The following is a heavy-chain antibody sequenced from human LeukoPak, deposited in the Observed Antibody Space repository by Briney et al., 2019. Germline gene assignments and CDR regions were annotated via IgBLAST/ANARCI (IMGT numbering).Heavy chain of an antibody. CDR3: ARDLPYPMDAFDI. CDR2: IYPSGNT. J-gene: IGHJ3*02. CDR1: GGSICSYY. V-gene: IGHV4-4*07. Sequence: SETLSLTCTVSGGSICSYYWSWIRQPAGKGLEWIGRIYPSGNTNYNPSLKSRVTMSLDTPKNQFSLKLSSVTAADTAVFYCARDLPYPMDAFDIWGQGTMVTVSS.